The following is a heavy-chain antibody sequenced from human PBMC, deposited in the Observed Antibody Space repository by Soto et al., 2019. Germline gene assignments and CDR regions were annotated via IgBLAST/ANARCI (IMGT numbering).Heavy chain of an antibody. D-gene: IGHD3-22*01. CDR3: AKDGTLYDSSGYYYLY. Sequence: SVKVSFKASGGSFIRYAISWVRQAPGQGLEWMGGIIPLFGKANYAQNFQGRVTITADESTSTAYMELSSLRSEDTAVYYCAKDGTLYDSSGYYYLYWGQGTLVTVSS. J-gene: IGHJ4*02. CDR1: GGSFIRYA. V-gene: IGHV1-69*13. CDR2: IIPLFGKA.